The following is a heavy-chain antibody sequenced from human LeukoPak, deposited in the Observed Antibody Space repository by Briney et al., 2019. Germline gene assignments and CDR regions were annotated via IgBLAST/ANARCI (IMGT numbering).Heavy chain of an antibody. CDR2: INHSGST. J-gene: IGHJ4*02. D-gene: IGHD4-23*01. CDR3: ARHGGNDYFDY. V-gene: IGHV4-34*01. Sequence: SETLSLTCAVYGGSFSGYYWSWIRQPPGKGLEWIGEINHSGSTNYNPSLKSRVTISVDTSKNQFSLKLSSVTAADTAVYYCARHGGNDYFDYWGQGTLVTVSS. CDR1: GGSFSGYY.